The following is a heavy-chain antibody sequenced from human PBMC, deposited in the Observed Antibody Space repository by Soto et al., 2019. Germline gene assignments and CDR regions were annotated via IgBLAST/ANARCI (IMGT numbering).Heavy chain of an antibody. Sequence: SETLSLTCTVSGGSISSSSYYWGWIRQPPGKGLEWIGSIYYSGSTYYNPSLKSRVTISVDTSKNQFSLKLSSVTAADTAVYYCARVQWELPYSNYFDYWGQGTLVTVSS. CDR1: GGSISSSSYY. CDR3: ARVQWELPYSNYFDY. CDR2: IYYSGST. J-gene: IGHJ4*02. V-gene: IGHV4-39*01. D-gene: IGHD1-26*01.